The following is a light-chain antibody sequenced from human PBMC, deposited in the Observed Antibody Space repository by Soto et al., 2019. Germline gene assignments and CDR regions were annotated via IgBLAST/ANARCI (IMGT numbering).Light chain of an antibody. CDR2: DVN. CDR1: SSDVGGYNY. Sequence: QSALTPPPSASGSPGQSVALSCSGTSSDVGGYNYVSWYQQHPGKAPKLMIYDVNKRPSGVPDRFSGSKSGNTASLTVSGLQAEDEADYYCISYAGSNKPAFGGGTKVTVL. J-gene: IGLJ2*01. V-gene: IGLV2-8*01. CDR3: ISYAGSNKPA.